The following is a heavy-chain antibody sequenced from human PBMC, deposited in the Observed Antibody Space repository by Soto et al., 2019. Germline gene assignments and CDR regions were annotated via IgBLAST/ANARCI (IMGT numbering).Heavy chain of an antibody. V-gene: IGHV4-59*01. Sequence: QVQLQESGPGLVKPSETLSLTCTVSGGSISSYYWSWIRQPPGKGLEWSGYIYYSGSTNYNPSLKSRVTISVDTSKDRCSLKLSSVTAADTAVYYCAGGTVVVDVSWFDAWGQGTLVTVSS. CDR1: GGSISSYY. D-gene: IGHD2-15*01. J-gene: IGHJ5*02. CDR3: AGGTVVVDVSWFDA. CDR2: IYYSGST.